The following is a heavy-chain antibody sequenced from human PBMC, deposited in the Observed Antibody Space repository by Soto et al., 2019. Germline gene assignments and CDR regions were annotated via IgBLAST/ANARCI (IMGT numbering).Heavy chain of an antibody. J-gene: IGHJ6*02. CDR3: ARAPYIVATITRHYYYYYGMDV. D-gene: IGHD5-12*01. V-gene: IGHV1-69*13. CDR2: IILIFGTA. Sequence: SVKVSCKASGGTFSSYAISWVRQAPGQGLEWMGGIILIFGTANYAQKFQGRVTITADESTSTAYMELSSLRSEDTAVYYCARAPYIVATITRHYYYYYGMDVWGQGTTVTVSS. CDR1: GGTFSSYA.